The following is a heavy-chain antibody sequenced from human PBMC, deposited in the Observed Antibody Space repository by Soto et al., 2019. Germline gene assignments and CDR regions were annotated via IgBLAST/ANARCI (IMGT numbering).Heavy chain of an antibody. D-gene: IGHD2-2*02. Sequence: EVQLVESGGGLVKPGGSLRLSCAASGFTFSSYSMNWVRQAPGKGLEWVSSISSSSSYIYYADSVKGRFTISRDNAKNYLYQKMNSLRAEDTAVYYCAREPRVVVPAAIGLIPSPPITRGDAFDIWGQGTMVTVSS. V-gene: IGHV3-21*01. J-gene: IGHJ3*02. CDR3: AREPRVVVPAAIGLIPSPPITRGDAFDI. CDR1: GFTFSSYS. CDR2: ISSSSSYI.